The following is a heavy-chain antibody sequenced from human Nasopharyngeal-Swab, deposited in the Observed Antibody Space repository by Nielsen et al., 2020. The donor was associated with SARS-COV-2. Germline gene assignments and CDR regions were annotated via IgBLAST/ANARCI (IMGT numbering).Heavy chain of an antibody. CDR1: RFTFSRWP. D-gene: IGHD2-15*01. V-gene: IGHV3-30*03. Sequence: GESLKISCVASRFTFSRWPMHWVRQAPGKGLEWVTVISSDGSDKQHVDSVKGRFTISRDNSKNTLYLQMKSLRAEDTGVYYCASLRADTPDFAYWGQGTLVTVSS. J-gene: IGHJ4*02. CDR3: ASLRADTPDFAY. CDR2: ISSDGSDK.